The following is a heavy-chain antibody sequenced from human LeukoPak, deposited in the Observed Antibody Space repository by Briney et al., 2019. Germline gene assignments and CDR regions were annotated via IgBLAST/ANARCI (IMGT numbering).Heavy chain of an antibody. CDR1: GGSISSSSYY. Sequence: SETLSLTCTVSGGSISSSSYYWGWIRQPPGKGLEWIGSIHYSGTTNYNPSLKSRVTISVDTSKKQFFLILNSMTAGDTAEYYCARHGLGIAVAELDYWGQGTLVTVSS. CDR2: IHYSGTT. CDR3: ARHGLGIAVAELDY. D-gene: IGHD6-19*01. V-gene: IGHV4-61*05. J-gene: IGHJ4*02.